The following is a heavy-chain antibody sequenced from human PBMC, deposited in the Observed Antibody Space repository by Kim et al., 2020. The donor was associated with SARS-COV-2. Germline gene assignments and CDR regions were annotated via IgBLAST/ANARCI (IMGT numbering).Heavy chain of an antibody. Sequence: SQTLSLTCAISGDSVSSNSAAWNWIRQSPSRGLEWLGRTYYRSKWYNDYAVSVKSRITINPDTSKNQFSLQLNSVTPEDTAVYYCARIKRKVATIFRLAYYGMDVWGQGTTVTVSS. V-gene: IGHV6-1*01. CDR3: ARIKRKVATIFRLAYYGMDV. CDR1: GDSVSSNSAA. CDR2: TYYRSKWYN. J-gene: IGHJ6*02. D-gene: IGHD5-12*01.